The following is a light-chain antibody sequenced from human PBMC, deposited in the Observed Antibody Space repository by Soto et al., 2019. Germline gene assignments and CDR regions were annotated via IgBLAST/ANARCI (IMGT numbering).Light chain of an antibody. CDR1: QSVRSTY. CDR2: GAS. CDR3: QQYNRAPFT. Sequence: EIVLTQSPGTLSLSPGERATLSCRASQSVRSTYLAWFQHKPGQAPRLLFYGASSRAAGIPDRFSGSGSGTDFTLTINRLEPEDFAVYYCQQYNRAPFTFGPGTRVHIK. V-gene: IGKV3-20*01. J-gene: IGKJ3*01.